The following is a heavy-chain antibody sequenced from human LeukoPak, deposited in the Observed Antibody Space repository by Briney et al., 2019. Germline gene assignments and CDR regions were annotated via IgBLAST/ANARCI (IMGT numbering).Heavy chain of an antibody. CDR1: GYTFTGYY. CDR3: ARDDHWGLGDY. V-gene: IGHV1-2*02. Sequence: ASVKVSCKASGYTFTGYYIHWVRQAPGRGLEWMGWINPNTGDTNYAQKLQGRVTMTRDTSISTASMELSRLTSDDTGVYYCARDDHWGLGDYWGQGTLVTVSS. CDR2: INPNTGDT. D-gene: IGHD3-16*01. J-gene: IGHJ4*02.